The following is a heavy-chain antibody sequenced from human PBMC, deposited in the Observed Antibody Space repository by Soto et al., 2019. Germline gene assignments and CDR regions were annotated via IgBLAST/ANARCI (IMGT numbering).Heavy chain of an antibody. CDR2: INAGSGNT. V-gene: IGHV1-3*01. CDR1: GYTFSAYT. CDR3: ARDTETLGPRADDALDI. J-gene: IGHJ3*02. Sequence: ASVKVSCKATGYTFSAYTMNWVRQAPGQSLEWMGWINAGSGNTKYSQNFQGRVSITRDTSASTVYMELTGLTSEDTAVYYCARDTETLGPRADDALDIWGQGTMVTVSS. D-gene: IGHD3-3*02.